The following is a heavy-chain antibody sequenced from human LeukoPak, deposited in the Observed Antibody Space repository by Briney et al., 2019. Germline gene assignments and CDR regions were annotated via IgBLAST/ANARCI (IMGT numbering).Heavy chain of an antibody. D-gene: IGHD5-12*01. CDR3: ARGGGYASGLAY. CDR1: GGSISSYY. V-gene: IGHV4-59*01. Sequence: PSETLSLTCTVSGGSISSYYWSWIRQPPGKGLEWIGYIYYSGSTNYNPSLKSRVTISVDTSKNQFSLKLSSVTAADTAVYYCARGGGYASGLAYWGQGTLVTVSS. J-gene: IGHJ4*02. CDR2: IYYSGST.